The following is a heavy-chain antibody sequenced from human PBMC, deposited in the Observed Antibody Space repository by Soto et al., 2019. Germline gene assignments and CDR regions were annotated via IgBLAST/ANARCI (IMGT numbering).Heavy chain of an antibody. D-gene: IGHD3-16*01. CDR1: GFSFSSYD. CDR2: VSRNGINT. Sequence: EEQLVQSGGGLVQPGGSLRLSCAASGFSFSSYDLFWVRQAPGKGLEYVSAVSRNGINTYYANSVKGRFTISRDNSKNIMYLQMGTLRAEDMAVYYCAITFNVCDVWGKGTTVIVSS. CDR3: AITFNVCDV. J-gene: IGHJ6*04. V-gene: IGHV3-64*01.